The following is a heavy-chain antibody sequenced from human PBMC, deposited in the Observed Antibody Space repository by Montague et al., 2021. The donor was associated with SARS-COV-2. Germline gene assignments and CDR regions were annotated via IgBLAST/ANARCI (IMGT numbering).Heavy chain of an antibody. D-gene: IGHD1-26*01. Sequence: SLRLSCAASGFTFSSHWMHWVRQAPGKGPVWVSRIDTDGTTTNYADSVRGRFSISRDNAKNTLYLQMHSLRDDDTAVYYCVRDLAGRYGYWGQGALVTVSS. CDR1: GFTFSSHW. J-gene: IGHJ4*02. V-gene: IGHV3-74*01. CDR2: IDTDGTTT. CDR3: VRDLAGRYGY.